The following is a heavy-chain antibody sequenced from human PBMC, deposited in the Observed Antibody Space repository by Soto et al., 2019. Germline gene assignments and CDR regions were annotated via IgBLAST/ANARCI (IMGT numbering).Heavy chain of an antibody. J-gene: IGHJ4*02. CDR2: ISTYNGNT. V-gene: IGHV1-18*01. Sequence: QVQLVQSGAEVKKPGASVKVSCKASGYNFTSYGISXXXXXXXXGLEWMGWISTYNGNTNSAQKLQGRVTMTTDTXXXXXXXXXXXXXXXXXXXXXXXXXXXXXMFGYWGQGTLVTVSS. CDR1: GYNFTSYG. CDR3: XXXXXXXMFGY.